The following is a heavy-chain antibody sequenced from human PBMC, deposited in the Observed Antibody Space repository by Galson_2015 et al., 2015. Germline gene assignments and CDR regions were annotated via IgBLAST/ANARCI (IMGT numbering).Heavy chain of an antibody. CDR2: ISGRGGST. V-gene: IGHV3-23*01. D-gene: IGHD3-10*01. J-gene: IGHJ4*02. CDR3: AKGTGSGRLFDY. CDR1: GFTFSSYA. Sequence: SLRLSCAASGFTFSSYAMSWVRQAPGKGLEWVSAISGRGGSTYYADSVKGRFTISRDNSKNTLYLQMNSLRAEDTAVYYCAKGTGSGRLFDYRGQGTLVTVSS.